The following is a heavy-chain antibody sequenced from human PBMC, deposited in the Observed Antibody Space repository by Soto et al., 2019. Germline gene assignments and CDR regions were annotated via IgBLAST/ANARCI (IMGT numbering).Heavy chain of an antibody. CDR3: ARLTVPAASGVSDY. Sequence: GASVKVSCKASGGTFSSYAISWVRQAPGQGLEWMGGIIPIFGTANYAQKFQGRVTITADESTSTAYMELSSLRSEDTAVYYCARLTVPAASGVSDYWGQGTLVTVSS. J-gene: IGHJ4*02. CDR2: IIPIFGTA. V-gene: IGHV1-69*13. CDR1: GGTFSSYA. D-gene: IGHD2-2*01.